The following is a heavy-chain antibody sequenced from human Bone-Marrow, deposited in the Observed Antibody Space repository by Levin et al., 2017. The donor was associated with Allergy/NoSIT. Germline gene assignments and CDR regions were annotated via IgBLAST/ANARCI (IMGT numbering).Heavy chain of an antibody. CDR2: FYYIAGD. J-gene: IGHJ4*02. CDR3: ARHGDRSTSGSVDH. CDR1: GGSISTYY. D-gene: IGHD2-2*01. V-gene: IGHV4-59*08. Sequence: SETLSLTCTVSGGSISTYYWSWIRQPPGKGLEWIGYFYYIAGDDYNPSLKGRATISQGTSKNQFSLNLTSVTAADTAVYYGARHGDRSTSGSVDHWGQGILVTVSS.